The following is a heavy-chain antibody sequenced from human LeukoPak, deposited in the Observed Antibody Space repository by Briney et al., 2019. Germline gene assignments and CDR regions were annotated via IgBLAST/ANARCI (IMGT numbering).Heavy chain of an antibody. CDR1: GFTFSSYA. V-gene: IGHV3-23*01. CDR3: AKDRRLLYCNY. CDR2: ISGSGGST. J-gene: IGHJ4*02. D-gene: IGHD2-8*02. Sequence: GGSLRLSCAASGFTFSSYAMNWVRQAPGKGLEWVAVISGSGGSTYYAESVKGRFTISRDNSKNTLYLQMYSMRAEDTAVYYCAKDRRLLYCNYWGQGTLVTVSS.